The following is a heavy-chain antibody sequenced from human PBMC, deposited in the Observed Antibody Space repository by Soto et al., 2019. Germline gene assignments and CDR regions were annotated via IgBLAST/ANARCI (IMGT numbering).Heavy chain of an antibody. CDR2: IYWDDDK. D-gene: IGHD3-10*01. Sequence: QITLKESGPTLVKPTQTLTLTCTFSGFSLSTSGVGVGWIRQPPGKALEWLALIYWDDDKRYSPSLKSRLTITKDTSKNQVVLTMTNMDPVDTATYYCAHLTTYYHVDGENWFDPWGQGTLVTVSS. CDR3: AHLTTYYHVDGENWFDP. CDR1: GFSLSTSGVG. V-gene: IGHV2-5*02. J-gene: IGHJ5*02.